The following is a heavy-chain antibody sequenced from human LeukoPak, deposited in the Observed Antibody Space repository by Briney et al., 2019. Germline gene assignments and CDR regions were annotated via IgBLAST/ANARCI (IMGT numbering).Heavy chain of an antibody. V-gene: IGHV3-23*01. Sequence: GGSLRLSCVVSGLTFSSYSMSWVRQAPGKGLDWVSGISASGGDTWYPDSVKGRFTISRDNSKNTLFLQMSSLRVEDTAMYYCAKDAAGPEYWGQGTLVTVST. CDR2: ISASGGDT. CDR1: GLTFSSYS. D-gene: IGHD6-13*01. J-gene: IGHJ4*02. CDR3: AKDAAGPEY.